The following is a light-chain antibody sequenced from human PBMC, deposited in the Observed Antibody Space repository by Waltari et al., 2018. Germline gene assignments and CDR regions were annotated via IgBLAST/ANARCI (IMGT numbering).Light chain of an antibody. CDR1: QSISSY. CDR2: AAS. J-gene: IGKJ2*01. V-gene: IGKV1-39*01. CDR3: QQSYNTPQT. Sequence: ITCRASQSISSYLNWYQQKPGKAPKLLIYAASSLQSGVPSRFSGSGSGTDFTLTISSLQPEDFATYYCQQSYNTPQTFGQGTKVEIK.